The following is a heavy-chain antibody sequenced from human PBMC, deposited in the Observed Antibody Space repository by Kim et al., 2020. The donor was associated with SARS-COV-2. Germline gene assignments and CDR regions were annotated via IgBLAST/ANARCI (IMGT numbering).Heavy chain of an antibody. CDR3: ARATVTRDHFDY. J-gene: IGHJ4*02. V-gene: IGHV3-53*01. D-gene: IGHD4-17*01. Sequence: RGSLRLSCAASGFTVSSNYMIWVRQAPGKGLEWVSVIYTGVSTYYADSVKGRFIISRDNSKNTLYLQMNSLRAEDSAVYYCARATVTRDHFDYWGQGTLVTVSS. CDR1: GFTVSSNY. CDR2: IYTGVST.